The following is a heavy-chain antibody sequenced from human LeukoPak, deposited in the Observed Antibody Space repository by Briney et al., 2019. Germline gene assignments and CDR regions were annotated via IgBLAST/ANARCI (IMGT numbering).Heavy chain of an antibody. J-gene: IGHJ4*02. V-gene: IGHV1-69*04. CDR1: GGTFSSYA. D-gene: IGHD2-21*02. CDR3: AFDNCGGDCYSGYYFDY. Sequence: SVKVSCKASGGTFSSYAISWVRQAPGQGLEWMGRIIPVLGIANYAQKFQGRVTITADKSTSTAYMELSSLRSEDTAVYYCAFDNCGGDCYSGYYFDYWGQGTLVTVSS. CDR2: IIPVLGIA.